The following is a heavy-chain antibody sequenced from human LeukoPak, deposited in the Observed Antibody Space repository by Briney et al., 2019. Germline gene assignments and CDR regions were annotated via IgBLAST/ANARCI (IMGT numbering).Heavy chain of an antibody. J-gene: IGHJ4*02. Sequence: SGTLSLTCAVSGGSISSSNWWSWVRQPPGKGLEWIGDIYHSGSTNYNPSLKSRVTISVDKSKNQFSLKLSSVTAADTAVYYCARAPGGDSSGYYVDYWGQGTLVTVSS. D-gene: IGHD3-22*01. CDR3: ARAPGGDSSGYYVDY. CDR2: IYHSGST. CDR1: GGSISSSNW. V-gene: IGHV4-4*02.